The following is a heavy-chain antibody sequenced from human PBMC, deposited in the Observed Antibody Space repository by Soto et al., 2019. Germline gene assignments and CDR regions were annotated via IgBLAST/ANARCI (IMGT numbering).Heavy chain of an antibody. CDR1: GFTFSSYG. D-gene: IGHD6-19*01. CDR3: AKEIQWLVHRSDYYYGMDV. V-gene: IGHV3-30*18. J-gene: IGHJ6*02. CDR2: ISYDGSNK. Sequence: GGSLRLSCAASGFTFSSYGMHWVRQAPGKGLEWVAVISYDGSNKYYADSVKGRFTISRDNSKNTLYLQMNSLRAEDTAVYYCAKEIQWLVHRSDYYYGMDVWGQGTTVTVSS.